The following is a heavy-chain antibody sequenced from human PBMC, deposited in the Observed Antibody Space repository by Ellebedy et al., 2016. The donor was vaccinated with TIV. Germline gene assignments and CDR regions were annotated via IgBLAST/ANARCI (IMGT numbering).Heavy chain of an antibody. CDR1: GGSISSSSYY. CDR3: ASPSRTVDF. D-gene: IGHD1-1*01. CDR2: IYSGVTT. V-gene: IGHV4-39*01. J-gene: IGHJ4*02. Sequence: MPSETLSLTCTVPGGSISSSSYYRGWVRQPPGKELEWIGSIYSGVTTYYNPSFKSRATISVDTSKNQFSLNLTSVTAADTAVYYCASPSRTVDFWGRGTLVTVSS.